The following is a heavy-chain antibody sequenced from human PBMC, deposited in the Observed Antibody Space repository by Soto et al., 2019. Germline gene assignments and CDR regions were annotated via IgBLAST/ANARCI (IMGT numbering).Heavy chain of an antibody. Sequence: QVQLVQAGAEVKKPGASVKVSCKASGYTFTSYAMHWVRQAPGQRLEWMGWINAGNGNKKYSQKFQGRVTITRDTSASTAYMELSSLRSEDTAVYYCATPTTSSGWYLYYYYGMDVWGQGTTVTVSS. CDR3: ATPTTSSGWYLYYYYGMDV. D-gene: IGHD6-19*01. J-gene: IGHJ6*02. CDR1: GYTFTSYA. CDR2: INAGNGNK. V-gene: IGHV1-3*01.